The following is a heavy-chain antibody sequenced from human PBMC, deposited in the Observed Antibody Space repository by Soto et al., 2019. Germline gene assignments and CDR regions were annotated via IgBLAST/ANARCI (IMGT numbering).Heavy chain of an antibody. Sequence: QVQLVESGGGVVQPGRSLRLSCAASGFTFSSYAMHWVRQAPGKGLEWVAVISYDGSNKYYADSVKGRFTISRDNSTNTLYLQMNSLRAEDTAVYYCARDLGDSSFDYWGQGTLVTVSS. CDR2: ISYDGSNK. J-gene: IGHJ4*02. CDR3: ARDLGDSSFDY. CDR1: GFTFSSYA. V-gene: IGHV3-30-3*01. D-gene: IGHD6-19*01.